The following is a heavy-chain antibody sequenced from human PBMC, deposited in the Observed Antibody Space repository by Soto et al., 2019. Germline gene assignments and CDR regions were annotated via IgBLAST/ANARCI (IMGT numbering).Heavy chain of an antibody. CDR3: AKVFNDYGDPSDY. Sequence: GGSLRLSCAASGFTFSSYAMHWVRQAPGKGLEWVAVISYDGSNKYYADSVKGRFTISRDNSKNTLYLQMNSLRAEDTAVYYCAKVFNDYGDPSDYWGQGTLVTVSS. CDR2: ISYDGSNK. V-gene: IGHV3-30-3*01. D-gene: IGHD4-17*01. J-gene: IGHJ4*02. CDR1: GFTFSSYA.